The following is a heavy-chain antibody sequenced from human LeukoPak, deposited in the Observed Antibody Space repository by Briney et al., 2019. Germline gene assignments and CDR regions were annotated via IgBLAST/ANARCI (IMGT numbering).Heavy chain of an antibody. CDR2: INPNSGGT. Sequence: GASVKVSCKASGYTFTGYYMHWVRQAPGQGLEWMGWINPNSGGTNYAQKFQGRVTMTRDTSISTAYMELSRLRSDDTAVYYCARVGAAAGTDGHYYFDYWGQGTLVTVSS. CDR3: ARVGAAAGTDGHYYFDY. CDR1: GYTFTGYY. J-gene: IGHJ4*02. D-gene: IGHD6-13*01. V-gene: IGHV1-2*02.